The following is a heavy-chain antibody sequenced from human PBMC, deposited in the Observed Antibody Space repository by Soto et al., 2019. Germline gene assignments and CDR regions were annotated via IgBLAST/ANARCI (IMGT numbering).Heavy chain of an antibody. CDR1: GGTFSSYA. J-gene: IGHJ6*02. CDR2: IIPIFGTA. Sequence: SVKVSCKASGGTFSSYAISWVRQAPGQGLEWMGGIIPIFGTADYAQKFQGRATITADESTSTAYMELSSLRSEDTAVYYCAKVPMYYYGSGSYYPPRGYYYGMDVWGQGTTVTGS. CDR3: AKVPMYYYGSGSYYPPRGYYYGMDV. V-gene: IGHV1-69*13. D-gene: IGHD3-10*01.